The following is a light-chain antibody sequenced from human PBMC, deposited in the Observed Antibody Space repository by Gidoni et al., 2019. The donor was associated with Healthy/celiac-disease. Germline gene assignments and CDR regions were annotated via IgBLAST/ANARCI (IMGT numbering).Light chain of an antibody. Sequence: DIVMTQSPLSLPVTPGEPASISCRSSQSLLHSNGYNYLDWYLQKPGQSPQLLIYLGSNRASGVPDRFSGSGSGTDCTLEISRVEAEDVGVYYCMQALQTPRTFGQGTKVEIK. CDR3: MQALQTPRT. J-gene: IGKJ1*01. V-gene: IGKV2-28*01. CDR1: QSLLHSNGYNY. CDR2: LGS.